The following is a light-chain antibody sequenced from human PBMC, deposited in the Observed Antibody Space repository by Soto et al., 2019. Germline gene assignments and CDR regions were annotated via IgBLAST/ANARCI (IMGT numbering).Light chain of an antibody. V-gene: IGKV3-11*01. CDR3: QQRSNWTGT. J-gene: IGKJ5*01. CDR1: QSVNTN. Sequence: EILMTQSPATLSVSPGERATLSCRASQSVNTNLAWYQQKPGKAPRLLIYDASNRATGIPARLSGSGSGTDLTLTISSLQPEDFAVYYCQQRSNWTGTFGQGTRLEIK. CDR2: DAS.